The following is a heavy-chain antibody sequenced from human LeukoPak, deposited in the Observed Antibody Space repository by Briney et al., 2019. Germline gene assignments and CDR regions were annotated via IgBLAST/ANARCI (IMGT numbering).Heavy chain of an antibody. Sequence: GGSLRLSCAASGFIFSNSWMSWVRQAPGKGLEWVGRIKRKTDGGTTDYAAPVKGRFTASRDDSKSTLYLQMNSLKAEDTAVYYCTKVGYSSTWYVLSYFDNWGQGSLVTVSS. CDR1: GFIFSNSW. J-gene: IGHJ4*02. V-gene: IGHV3-15*01. D-gene: IGHD6-13*01. CDR2: IKRKTDGGTT. CDR3: TKVGYSSTWYVLSYFDN.